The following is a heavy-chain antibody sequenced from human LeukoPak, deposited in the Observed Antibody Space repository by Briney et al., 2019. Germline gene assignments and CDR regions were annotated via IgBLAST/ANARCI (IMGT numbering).Heavy chain of an antibody. CDR3: ATEIPRGDYYDY. J-gene: IGHJ4*02. CDR1: GYTFTDYY. V-gene: IGHV1-69-2*01. Sequence: ASVMVSCKVSGYTFTDYYMHWVQQAPGKGLEWMGLVDPEDGETIYAEKFQGRVTITADTSTDTAYMELSSLRSEDTAVYYCATEIPRGDYYDYWGQGTLVTVSS. CDR2: VDPEDGET.